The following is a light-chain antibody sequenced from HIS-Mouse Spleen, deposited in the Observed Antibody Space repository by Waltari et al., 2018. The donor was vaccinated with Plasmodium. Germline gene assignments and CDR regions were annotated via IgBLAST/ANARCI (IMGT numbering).Light chain of an antibody. CDR1: ALPNKY. CDR2: EDS. J-gene: IGLJ3*02. Sequence: SYELTQPPSVSVSPRQTARITCSGDALPNKYAYWYQQKSGQAPVLVIYEDSKRPSGIPERFSGSSSGTMATLTSSGAQVEDEADYYCYSTDSSGNHRVFGGGTKLTVL. CDR3: YSTDSSGNHRV. V-gene: IGLV3-10*01.